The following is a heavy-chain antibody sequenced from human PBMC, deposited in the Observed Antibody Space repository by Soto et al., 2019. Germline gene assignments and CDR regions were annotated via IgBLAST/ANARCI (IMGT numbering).Heavy chain of an antibody. D-gene: IGHD3-9*01. Sequence: SQALSLTCVISPESVSIISAASTWTRQYPSGGLEWLGRTYYMSKWYNESAVSVNRRITIGPDTSKNQFSLQLQSMTPQYPAVYYRAGTFRYLGSLGVQYIYGLDVWGQGTTVTVSS. V-gene: IGHV6-1*01. CDR1: PESVSIISAA. CDR3: AGTFRYLGSLGVQYIYGLDV. J-gene: IGHJ6*02. CDR2: TYYMSKWYN.